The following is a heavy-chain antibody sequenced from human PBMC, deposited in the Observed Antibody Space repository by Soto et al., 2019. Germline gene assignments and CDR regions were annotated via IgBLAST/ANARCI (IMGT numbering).Heavy chain of an antibody. CDR1: GDSLSSSY. CDR3: AKGAGRDGYSNA. Sequence: QVQLQQSGPGLMKPSETLSLTCTVSGDSLSSSYWSWFRQPPGKGLEYIGYIFYTGIINYNPSLKSRVTISMDTSKNQFSLNLISVTAADTAVYYCAKGAGRDGYSNARGQGTLVTVSA. D-gene: IGHD4-4*01. CDR2: IFYTGII. V-gene: IGHV4-59*01. J-gene: IGHJ4*02.